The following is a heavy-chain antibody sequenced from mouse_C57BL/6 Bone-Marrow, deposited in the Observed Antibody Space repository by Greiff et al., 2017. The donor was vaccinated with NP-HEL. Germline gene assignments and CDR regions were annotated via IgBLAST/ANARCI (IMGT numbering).Heavy chain of an antibody. J-gene: IGHJ4*01. CDR2: ISSGGSYT. D-gene: IGHD3-2*02. Sequence: EVKVVESGGDLVKPGGSLKLSCAASGFTFSSYGMSWVRQTPDKRLEWVATISSGGSYTYYPDSVKGRFTISRDNAKNTLYLQMGSLKSEDTAMYYCARHCPTAQATRKDYWGQGTSVTVSS. CDR1: GFTFSSYG. CDR3: ARHCPTAQATRKDY. V-gene: IGHV5-6*01.